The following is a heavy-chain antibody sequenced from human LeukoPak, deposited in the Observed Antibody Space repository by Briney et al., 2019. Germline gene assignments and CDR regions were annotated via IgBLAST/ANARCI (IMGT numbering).Heavy chain of an antibody. CDR2: ISGSGGST. Sequence: GGSLRLSCAASGFAFSSYAMSWVRQAPGKGLEWVSAISGSGGSTYYADSVKGRFTISRDNSKNTLYLQMNSLRAEDTAVYYCAKKSGLRFLEWLPYYFDYWGQGTLVTVSS. CDR3: AKKSGLRFLEWLPYYFDY. V-gene: IGHV3-23*01. D-gene: IGHD3-3*01. CDR1: GFAFSSYA. J-gene: IGHJ4*02.